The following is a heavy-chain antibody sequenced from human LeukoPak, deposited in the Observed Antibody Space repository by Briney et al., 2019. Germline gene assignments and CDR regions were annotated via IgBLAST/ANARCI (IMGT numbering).Heavy chain of an antibody. CDR2: IHYSGST. V-gene: IGHV4-39*07. CDR3: TRESSSSRYFMDV. D-gene: IGHD6-6*01. J-gene: IGHJ6*03. Sequence: SETLSLTCSVSGGSTSTSTSYWGWVRQPPGKGLEWIGSIHYSGSTYKNPSLKSRVTISMDTSRSQFSLKVTSLTAADSAVYFCTRESSSSRYFMDVWGRGTTVTVSS. CDR1: GGSTSTSTSY.